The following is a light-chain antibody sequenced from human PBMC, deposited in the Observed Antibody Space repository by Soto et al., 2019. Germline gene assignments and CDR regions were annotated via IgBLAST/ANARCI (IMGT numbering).Light chain of an antibody. J-gene: IGLJ1*01. CDR1: SSDVGGYNY. CDR3: SSYTSSSTEV. CDR2: EVS. V-gene: IGLV2-14*01. Sequence: QSALTQPASVSGSPGQSITNSCTGTSSDVGGYNYVSWYQQHPGKAPKLMIYEVSNRPSGVSNRFSGSKSGNTASLTISGLQAEDEADYYCSSYTSSSTEVFGTGTKLTVL.